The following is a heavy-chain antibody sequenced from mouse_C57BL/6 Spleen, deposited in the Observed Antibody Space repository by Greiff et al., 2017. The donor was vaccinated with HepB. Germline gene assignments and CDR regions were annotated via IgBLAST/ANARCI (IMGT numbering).Heavy chain of an antibody. Sequence: QVQLKQSGAELARPGASVKMSCKASGYTFTSYTMHWVKQRPGQGLEWIGYINPSSGYTKYNQKFKDKATLTADKSSSTAYMQLSSLTSEDSAVYYCARSYGYGYAMDYWGQGTSVTVSS. J-gene: IGHJ4*01. CDR3: ARSYGYGYAMDY. V-gene: IGHV1-4*01. CDR1: GYTFTSYT. CDR2: INPSSGYT. D-gene: IGHD2-2*01.